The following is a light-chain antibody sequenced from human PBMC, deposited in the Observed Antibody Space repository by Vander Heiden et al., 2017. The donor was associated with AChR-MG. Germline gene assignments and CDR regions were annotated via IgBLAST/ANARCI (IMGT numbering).Light chain of an antibody. CDR1: QDIGTS. V-gene: IGKV1-27*01. CDR3: QKYTNGSPPYT. CDR2: AAS. Sequence: DIQMTQSPSYLSASVGDRVSISCRASQDIGTSLAWYQQRPGKVPKLLIYAASSLRSGVPSRFSGSGSGTEFTLTISSLQPEDIATYYCQKYTNGSPPYTFRHGSKVDMK. J-gene: IGKJ3*01.